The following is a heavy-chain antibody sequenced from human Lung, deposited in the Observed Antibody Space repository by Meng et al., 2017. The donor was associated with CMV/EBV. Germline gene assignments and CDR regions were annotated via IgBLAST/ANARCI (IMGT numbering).Heavy chain of an antibody. Sequence: YNFHTFYLHWVRQAPGQGLEWMGILDPTYFTKAIAQKFQGRVTITRDTSTSTVYMDLSSLRSEDTAVYYCAREIYDTGHYFRGVFDFWGQGTLVTVSS. CDR3: AREIYDTGHYFRGVFDF. J-gene: IGHJ4*02. D-gene: IGHD3-22*01. CDR1: YNFHTFY. CDR2: LDPTYFTK. V-gene: IGHV1-46*02.